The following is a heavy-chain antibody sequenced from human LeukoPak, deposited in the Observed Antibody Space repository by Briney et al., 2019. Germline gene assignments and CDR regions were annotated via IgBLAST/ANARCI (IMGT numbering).Heavy chain of an antibody. V-gene: IGHV4-61*02. CDR1: GGSISSGSYY. CDR3: TRGAGWLIDY. Sequence: SQTLSLTCTVSGGSISSGSYYWSWIRQPAGKGLEWIGRIYTSGSTNYNPSLKSRVTISADTSKNQFSLKLNSLTTADTAVYYCTRGAGWLIDYWGQGTLVTVSS. D-gene: IGHD3-16*01. CDR2: IYTSGST. J-gene: IGHJ4*02.